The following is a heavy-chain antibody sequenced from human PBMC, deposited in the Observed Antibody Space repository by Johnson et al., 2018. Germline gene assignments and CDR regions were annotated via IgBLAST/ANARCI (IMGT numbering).Heavy chain of an antibody. CDR1: GFTFSSYS. J-gene: IGHJ6*03. V-gene: IGHV3-21*04. CDR2: ISSSSSYI. Sequence: VQLVESGGGLVKPGGSXRLSCAASGFTFSSYSMNWVRQAPGKGLEWVSSISSSSSYIYYADSVKGRFTISRDNSKNTLFLQINSLRAEDTALYYCAKRITVFGGYMDVWGEGTTVTVSS. CDR3: AKRITVFGGYMDV. D-gene: IGHD3-3*01.